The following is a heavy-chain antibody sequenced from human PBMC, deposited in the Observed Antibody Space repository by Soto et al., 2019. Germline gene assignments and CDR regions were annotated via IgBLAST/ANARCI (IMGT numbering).Heavy chain of an antibody. CDR2: ISYDGSNK. D-gene: IGHD3-9*01. Sequence: VQLVESGGGVVQPGRSLRLSCAASGFTFSSYAMHWVRQAPGKGLEWVAVISYDGSNKYYADSVKGRFTISRDNSKNTLYLQMNSLRAEDTAVYYCARDSKSYYDILTGSIGYYWGQGTLVTVSS. J-gene: IGHJ4*02. V-gene: IGHV3-30-3*01. CDR1: GFTFSSYA. CDR3: ARDSKSYYDILTGSIGYY.